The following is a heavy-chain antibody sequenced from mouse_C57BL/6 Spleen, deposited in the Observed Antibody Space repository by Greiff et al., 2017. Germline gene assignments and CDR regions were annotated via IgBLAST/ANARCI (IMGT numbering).Heavy chain of an antibody. D-gene: IGHD3-3*01. CDR2: ISSGGSYP. CDR3: ARHRETYFDY. V-gene: IGHV5-6*01. CDR1: GFTFSSYG. Sequence: EVKLMESGGDLVKPGGSLKLSCAASGFTFSSYGMSWVRQTPDKRLEWVATISSGGSYPYYPDSVKGRFTISRDNAKNTLYLQMSSLKSEDTAMYYCARHRETYFDYWGQGTTLTVSS. J-gene: IGHJ2*01.